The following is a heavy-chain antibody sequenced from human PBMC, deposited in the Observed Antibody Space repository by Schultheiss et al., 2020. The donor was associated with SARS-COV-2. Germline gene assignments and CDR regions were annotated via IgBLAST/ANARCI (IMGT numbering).Heavy chain of an antibody. Sequence: GGSLRLSCAASGFTFSGSAMHWVRQASGKGLEWVGRIRSKANSYATAYAASVKGRFTISRDDSKNTAYLQMNSLKTEDTAVYYCAREPLRGSYYYYGMDVWGQGTTVTVSS. J-gene: IGHJ6*02. CDR2: IRSKANSYAT. D-gene: IGHD1-14*01. V-gene: IGHV3-73*01. CDR3: AREPLRGSYYYYGMDV. CDR1: GFTFSGSA.